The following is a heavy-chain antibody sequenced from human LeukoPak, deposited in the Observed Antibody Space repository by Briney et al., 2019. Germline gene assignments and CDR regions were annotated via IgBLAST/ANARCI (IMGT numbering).Heavy chain of an antibody. Sequence: SETLSLTCAVSGGSISSSNWWSWVRQPPGKGLEWIGEIYHSGSTNYNPSLKSRVTISVNTSKNQFSLKLSSVTAADTAVYYCARNLMYSSGWYDAFDIWGQGTMVTVSS. J-gene: IGHJ3*02. CDR3: ARNLMYSSGWYDAFDI. D-gene: IGHD6-19*01. CDR2: IYHSGST. CDR1: GGSISSSNW. V-gene: IGHV4-4*02.